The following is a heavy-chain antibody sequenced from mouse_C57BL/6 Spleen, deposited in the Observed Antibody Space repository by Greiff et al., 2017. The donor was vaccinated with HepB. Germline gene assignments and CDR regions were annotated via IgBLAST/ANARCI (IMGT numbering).Heavy chain of an antibody. CDR2: INPNNGGT. D-gene: IGHD2-1*01. Sequence: EVQLQQSGPELVKPGASVKIPCKASGYTFTDYNMDWVKQSHGKSLEWIGDINPNNGGTIYNQKFKGKATLTVDKSSSTAYMELRSLTSEDTAVYYCARVGYGNYRYWYFDVWGTGTTVTVSS. J-gene: IGHJ1*03. CDR1: GYTFTDYN. V-gene: IGHV1-18*01. CDR3: ARVGYGNYRYWYFDV.